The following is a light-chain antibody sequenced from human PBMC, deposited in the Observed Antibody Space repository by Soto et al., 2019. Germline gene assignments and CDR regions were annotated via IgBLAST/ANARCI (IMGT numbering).Light chain of an antibody. CDR3: QSYDSSLSGSV. Sequence: QSALTQPPSVSGAPGQRVTIPCTGSSSNIGAGYDVHWYQQLPGTAPKLLIYVNSNRPSGVPDRFSGSKSGTSASLAITGLQAEDEADYYCQSYDSSLSGSVFGGGTKLTVL. J-gene: IGLJ3*02. CDR1: SSNIGAGYD. V-gene: IGLV1-40*01. CDR2: VNS.